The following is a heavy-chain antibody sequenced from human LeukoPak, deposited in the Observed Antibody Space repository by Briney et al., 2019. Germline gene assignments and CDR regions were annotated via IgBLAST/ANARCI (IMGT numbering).Heavy chain of an antibody. V-gene: IGHV3-11*04. D-gene: IGHD3-3*01. CDR3: ASWAGNTQSDSWSGPFDY. J-gene: IGHJ4*02. CDR2: ISSSSSTI. Sequence: GGSLRLSCAASGFTFSDYYMSWIRQAPGKGLEWVSYISSSSSTIYYADSVKGRFTISRDNAKNSLYLQMNSLRVEDTAVYYCASWAGNTQSDSWSGPFDYWGQGTLVTVSS. CDR1: GFTFSDYY.